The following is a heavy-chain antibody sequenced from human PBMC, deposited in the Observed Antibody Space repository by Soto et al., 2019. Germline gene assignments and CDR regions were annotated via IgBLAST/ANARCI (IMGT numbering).Heavy chain of an antibody. J-gene: IGHJ5*02. V-gene: IGHV4-31*03. D-gene: IGHD6-25*01. Sequence: PSETLSLTCTVSGGSISSGGYYWSWIRQHPGKGLEWIGYIYYSGVTYYNPSLKSRVTISVDTSKNQFSLKLTSVTAADTAVYYCAKCGCRSYTFAPWGQGSAVIGSS. CDR2: IYYSGVT. CDR1: GGSISSGGYY. CDR3: AKCGCRSYTFAP.